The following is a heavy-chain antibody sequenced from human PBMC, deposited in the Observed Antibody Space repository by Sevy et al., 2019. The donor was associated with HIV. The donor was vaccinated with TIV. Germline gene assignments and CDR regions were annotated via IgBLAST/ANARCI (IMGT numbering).Heavy chain of an antibody. CDR2: IKSKTDGGTT. CDR1: GFTFSNAW. Sequence: GGSLRLSCAASGFTFSNAWMSWVRQAPGKGLEWVGRIKSKTDGGTTDYAAPVKGRSTISTDESKNTLYREMNSLKTEDTAVYYCTTDTGISDYDFWSGRDDTFDNWGQGTMVTVSS. CDR3: TTDTGISDYDFWSGRDDTFDN. D-gene: IGHD3-3*01. V-gene: IGHV3-15*01. J-gene: IGHJ3*02.